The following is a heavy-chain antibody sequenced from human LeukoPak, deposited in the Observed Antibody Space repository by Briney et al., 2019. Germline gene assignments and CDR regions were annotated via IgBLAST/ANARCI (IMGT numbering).Heavy chain of an antibody. CDR1: GGSISSSSYF. Sequence: SETLSLTCTVSGGSISSSSYFWGWIRQPPGKGLEWVGSIYYSGSTYYNPSLKSRVTLSVDTSKNHFSVKLSSVTAADTAVYYCARESEFDATGYLYWGQGILVTVSS. V-gene: IGHV4-39*02. J-gene: IGHJ4*02. CDR3: ARESEFDATGYLY. CDR2: IYYSGST. D-gene: IGHD3-9*01.